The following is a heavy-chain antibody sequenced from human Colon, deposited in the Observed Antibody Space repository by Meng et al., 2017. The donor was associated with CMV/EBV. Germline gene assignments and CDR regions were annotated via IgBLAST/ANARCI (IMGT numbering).Heavy chain of an antibody. D-gene: IGHD1-7*01. V-gene: IGHV1-18*01. CDR1: GYTFTSYG. J-gene: IGHJ6*02. Sequence: ASVKVSCKSSGYTFTSYGISGVRQAPGQGLEWMGWISAYNGNTNYAQKLQGRVTMTTDTSTSTAYMELRSLRSDDTAVYYCARVYSGTTEGDHYYGMDVWGQGTTVTVSS. CDR3: ARVYSGTTEGDHYYGMDV. CDR2: ISAYNGNT.